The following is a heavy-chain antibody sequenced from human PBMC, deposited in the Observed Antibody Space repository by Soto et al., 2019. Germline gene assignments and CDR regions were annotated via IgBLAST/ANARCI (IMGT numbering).Heavy chain of an antibody. J-gene: IGHJ4*02. CDR2: IRFDGSNI. D-gene: IGHD1-26*01. CDR1: EIIFSGYG. Sequence: GGSLRLSCAVSEIIFSGYGMHWVRQAPGKGLEWVAVIRFDGSNIHYADSVKGRFTISRDNSKNTLYLQMDSLRAEDTAVYYCARDGVGGTVFFGYLYYWGQGALVTVS. V-gene: IGHV3-33*01. CDR3: ARDGVGGTVFFGYLYY.